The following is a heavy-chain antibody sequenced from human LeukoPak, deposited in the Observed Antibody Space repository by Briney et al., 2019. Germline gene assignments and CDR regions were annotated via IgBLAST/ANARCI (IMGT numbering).Heavy chain of an antibody. J-gene: IGHJ1*01. V-gene: IGHV3-23*01. Sequence: GGSLRLSCEASGFTFPNYGMSWVRQAPGEGLEWVSSISGSDDNIHSADSVKGRFTISRDNSKDTLYLHMSSLRAEDTAVYYCAKSIGYFDWFLPFQHWGQGSLVAVSS. CDR3: AKSIGYFDWFLPFQH. CDR2: ISGSDDNI. CDR1: GFTFPNYG. D-gene: IGHD3-9*01.